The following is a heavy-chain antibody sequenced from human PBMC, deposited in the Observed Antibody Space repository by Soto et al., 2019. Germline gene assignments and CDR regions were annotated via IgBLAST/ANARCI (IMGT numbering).Heavy chain of an antibody. D-gene: IGHD3-3*01. CDR2: IYDSGTT. CDR3: ARRRITTFGVVITGYGLDV. V-gene: IGHV4-4*02. Sequence: PSETLSLTCAASGDSITNNNCWNWVRQPPGKGLEWIGEIYDSGTTNDNPSLKSRVTMSVDKSKNQFSLRLNSLTAADTAVYYCARRRITTFGVVITGYGLDVWGQGTTVTVSS. CDR1: GDSITNNNC. J-gene: IGHJ6*02.